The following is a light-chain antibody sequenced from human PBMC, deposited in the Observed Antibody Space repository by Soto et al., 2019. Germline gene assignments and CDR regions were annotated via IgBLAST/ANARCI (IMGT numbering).Light chain of an antibody. CDR1: QSISSW. J-gene: IGKJ1*01. CDR3: QQYNSYPWT. Sequence: DIQMTQSPSTLSASVVDRVTITFRASQSISSWLAWYQQKPGKAPKLLIYDASSLESGVPSRFSGSGSGTEFTLTISSLQPDDFATYYCQQYNSYPWTFGQGTRWIS. V-gene: IGKV1-5*01. CDR2: DAS.